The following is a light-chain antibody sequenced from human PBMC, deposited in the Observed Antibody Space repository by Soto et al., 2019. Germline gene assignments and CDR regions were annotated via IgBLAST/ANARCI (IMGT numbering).Light chain of an antibody. CDR1: QSVGSD. CDR2: RAS. CDR3: QQYYSWPPIT. J-gene: IGKJ5*01. Sequence: ERVMTQSPGTLSVSPGERATLSCRASQSVGSDLAWYQQKPGQAPRLLVYRASTRATGIPARFSGSGSETEFTLTINSVQSEDVAVYFCQQYYSWPPITFGQGT. V-gene: IGKV3-15*01.